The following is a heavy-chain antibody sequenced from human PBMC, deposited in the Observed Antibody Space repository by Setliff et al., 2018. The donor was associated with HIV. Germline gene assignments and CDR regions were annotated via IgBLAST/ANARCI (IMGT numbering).Heavy chain of an antibody. CDR1: GYTFTNFG. D-gene: IGHD6-19*01. CDR3: ARDLYTSGWPNWFDP. V-gene: IGHV1-18*01. J-gene: IGHJ5*02. Sequence: ASVKVSCKASGYTFTNFGITWVRQVPGQGLEWMGWVNTNNDKINYAQKFQGRVTMTTDRSTKTAYLDLGSLRPDDTAVYYCARDLYTSGWPNWFDPWGPGTLVTVSS. CDR2: VNTNNDKI.